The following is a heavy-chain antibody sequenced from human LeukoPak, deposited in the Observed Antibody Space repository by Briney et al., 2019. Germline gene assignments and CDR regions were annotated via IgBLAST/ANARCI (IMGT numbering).Heavy chain of an antibody. J-gene: IGHJ4*02. D-gene: IGHD3-9*01. CDR3: AKVRYFDWLPTGY. CDR2: ISYDGRQN. CDR1: GFTFSSYG. V-gene: IGHV3-30*19. Sequence: GGYLRLSCAASGFTFSSYGMHWVRQAPGKGLEWVAVISYDGRQNYYADSVKGRFTISRDNSKNTLYLQMNSLRDEDSAAYYYAKVRYFDWLPTGYWGQGTLVTVSS.